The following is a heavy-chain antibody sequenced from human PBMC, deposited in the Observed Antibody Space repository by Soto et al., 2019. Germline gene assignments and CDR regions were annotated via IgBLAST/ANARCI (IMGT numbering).Heavy chain of an antibody. V-gene: IGHV1-69*06. J-gene: IGHJ4*02. CDR3: ARIKVWGGDCYSSYYLDY. Sequence: QVQLVQSGAEVKKPGSSVKVSCKASGGTFSSYAISWVRQAPGQGLEWMGGIIPIFGTANYAQKFQGRVTITADKSTSTAYMELSSLRSEDAAVYYWARIKVWGGDCYSSYYLDYWGRGTLVTVSS. D-gene: IGHD2-21*02. CDR2: IIPIFGTA. CDR1: GGTFSSYA.